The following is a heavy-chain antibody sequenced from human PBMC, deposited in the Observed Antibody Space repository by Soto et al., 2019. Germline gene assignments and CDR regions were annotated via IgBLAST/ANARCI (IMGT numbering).Heavy chain of an antibody. CDR2: ISSSSSYI. J-gene: IGHJ6*03. CDR3: ARDRRVPAPSLFRRDMDV. V-gene: IGHV3-21*01. CDR1: GFTFSSYS. D-gene: IGHD2-2*01. Sequence: EVQLVESGGGLVKPGGSLRLSCAASGFTFSSYSMNWVRQAPGKGLEWVSSISSSSSYIYYADSVKGRLTTSRDNAKNSLFLQMNSLRAEDTAVYYCARDRRVPAPSLFRRDMDVWGKGTTVTVSS.